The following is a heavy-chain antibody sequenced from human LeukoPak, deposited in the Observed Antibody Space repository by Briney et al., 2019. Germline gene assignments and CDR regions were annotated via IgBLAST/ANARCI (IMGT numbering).Heavy chain of an antibody. D-gene: IGHD6-6*01. V-gene: IGHV4-38-2*01. J-gene: IGHJ4*02. Sequence: KPSETLSLTRAVFCYSISSCYYWGWIRQPPGKGLEGIGSIYHSGSTYYNPSLKSRVTISVDTSKNQFSLKLSSVTAADTAVYYCARKEGSIAARIDYWGQGTLVTVSS. CDR1: CYSISSCYY. CDR2: IYHSGST. CDR3: ARKEGSIAARIDY.